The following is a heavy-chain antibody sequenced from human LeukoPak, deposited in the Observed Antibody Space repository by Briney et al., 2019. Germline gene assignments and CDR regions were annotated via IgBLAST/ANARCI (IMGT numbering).Heavy chain of an antibody. J-gene: IGHJ4*02. Sequence: GGSLRLSCAASGFTFDDYGMSWVRQAPGKGLEWVSGINWNGGGTGYADSVKGRFTISRDNAKNSLYLQMNSLRAEDTALYYCARAQPVGYDSSGYYTPPLDWGQGTLVTVSS. D-gene: IGHD3-22*01. CDR2: INWNGGGT. CDR1: GFTFDDYG. CDR3: ARAQPVGYDSSGYYTPPLD. V-gene: IGHV3-20*04.